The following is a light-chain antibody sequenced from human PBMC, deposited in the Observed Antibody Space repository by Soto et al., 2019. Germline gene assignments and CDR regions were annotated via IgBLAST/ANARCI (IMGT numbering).Light chain of an antibody. CDR2: GVS. CDR3: QQYGS. CDR1: QSVSSN. V-gene: IGKV3-15*01. J-gene: IGKJ5*01. Sequence: EIVMTQSPATLSVSPGERATLFCRASQSVSSNLAWYQQKPGQAPSLLIYGVSTRATGIPARFSGSGSGTEFTLTISSLEPEDFALYYCQQYGSFGQGTRLEIK.